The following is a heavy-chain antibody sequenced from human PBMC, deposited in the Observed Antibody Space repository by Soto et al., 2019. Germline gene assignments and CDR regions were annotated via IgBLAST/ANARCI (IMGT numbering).Heavy chain of an antibody. J-gene: IGHJ5*02. Sequence: ASVKVSCKASGYTFTSYYMHWVRQAPGQGLEWMGIINPSGGSTSYAQKFQGRVTMTRDTSTSTVYMELSSLRSEDTAVYYCARAAPRYYDSSGYYGSDWFDPWGQGTLVTVSS. CDR1: GYTFTSYY. D-gene: IGHD3-22*01. V-gene: IGHV1-46*01. CDR3: ARAAPRYYDSSGYYGSDWFDP. CDR2: INPSGGST.